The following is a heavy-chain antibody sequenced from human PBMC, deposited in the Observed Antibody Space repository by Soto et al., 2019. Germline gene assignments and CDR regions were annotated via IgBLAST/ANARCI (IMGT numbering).Heavy chain of an antibody. Sequence: QVQLQESGPGLVKTSRTLSLTCTVSGGSISSGGYYWSWIRQHPGKGLEWIGYIYYSGSTYYNPSLKSRVTISVDTSKNQFSLKLSSVTAADTAVYYCARGIYYDFWSGYPGYFDYWGQGTLVTVSS. J-gene: IGHJ4*02. CDR3: ARGIYYDFWSGYPGYFDY. CDR2: IYYSGST. CDR1: GGSISSGGYY. V-gene: IGHV4-31*03. D-gene: IGHD3-3*01.